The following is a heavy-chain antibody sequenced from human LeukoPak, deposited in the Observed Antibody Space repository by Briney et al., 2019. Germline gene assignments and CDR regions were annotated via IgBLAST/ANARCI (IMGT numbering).Heavy chain of an antibody. V-gene: IGHV4-59*01. CDR1: GGSMTNLY. J-gene: IGHJ6*02. D-gene: IGHD2/OR15-2a*01. CDR2: IYDSGST. Sequence: SETLSLTCSVSGGSMTNLYWTWIRQPPGKGLEWIGDIYDSGSTKYNTSLESRVTISVDTSKNQFSLKLSSVTAADTAVYYCAKGGSTNFYYGDVWGQGTTVTVSS. CDR3: AKGGSTNFYYGDV.